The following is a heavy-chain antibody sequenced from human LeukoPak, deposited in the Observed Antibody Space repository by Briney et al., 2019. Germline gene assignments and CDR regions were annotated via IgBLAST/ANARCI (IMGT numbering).Heavy chain of an antibody. CDR2: IIPIFGTA. V-gene: IGHV1-69*05. J-gene: IGHJ3*02. Sequence: ASVKVSCKASGYTFSSYDINWVRQAPGQGLEWMGGIIPIFGTANYAQKFQGRVTITTDESTSTAYMELSSLRSEDTAVYYCAREADMAAGAFDIWGQGTMVTVSS. CDR3: AREADMAAGAFDI. D-gene: IGHD2-15*01. CDR1: GYTFSSYD.